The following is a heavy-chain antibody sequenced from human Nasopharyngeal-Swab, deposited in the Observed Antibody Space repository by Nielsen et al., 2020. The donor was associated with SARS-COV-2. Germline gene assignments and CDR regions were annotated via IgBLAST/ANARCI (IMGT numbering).Heavy chain of an antibody. Sequence: WISQPPGKGLEWIGEINHSGSTNYNPSLKSRVTISIDTSKNQFSLKLSSVTAADTAVYYCARDPTYDFWSGYYGGNWFDPWGQGTLVTVSS. CDR3: ARDPTYDFWSGYYGGNWFDP. D-gene: IGHD3-3*01. V-gene: IGHV4-34*01. CDR2: INHSGST. J-gene: IGHJ5*02.